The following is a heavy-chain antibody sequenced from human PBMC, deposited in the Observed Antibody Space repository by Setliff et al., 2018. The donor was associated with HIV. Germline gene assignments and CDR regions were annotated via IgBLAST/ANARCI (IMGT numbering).Heavy chain of an antibody. CDR1: GYSLSSDYY. CDR3: AREGGQGYSGSGSFYHRNFDL. CDR2: IYHSGST. J-gene: IGHJ2*01. D-gene: IGHD3-10*01. Sequence: PSETLSLTCAVSGYSLSSDYYWGWTRQPPGKGLEWIASIYHSGSTYYNPSLKSRVIISVDTSKNQFSLKLTSVTAADTALYYCAREGGQGYSGSGSFYHRNFDLWGRGTLVTVSS. V-gene: IGHV4-38-2*02.